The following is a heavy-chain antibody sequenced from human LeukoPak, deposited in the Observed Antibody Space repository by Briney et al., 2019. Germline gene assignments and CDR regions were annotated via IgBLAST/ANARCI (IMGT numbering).Heavy chain of an antibody. CDR2: INSDGSST. V-gene: IGHV3-74*01. J-gene: IGHJ4*02. D-gene: IGHD2/OR15-2a*01. Sequence: GGSLRLSCAASGFTFSNYWIHWVRQAPGKGLVWVSHINSDGSSTSYTDSVRGRFTISRDNGKNTLYLQMSSLRVEDTAVYYCVRESKKDFQLWGKNLDYWGQGVLVTVSS. CDR1: GFTFSNYW. CDR3: VRESKKDFQLWGKNLDY.